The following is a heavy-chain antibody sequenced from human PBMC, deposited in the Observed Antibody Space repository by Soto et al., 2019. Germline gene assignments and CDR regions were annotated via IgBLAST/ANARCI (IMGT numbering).Heavy chain of an antibody. V-gene: IGHV3-30-3*01. J-gene: IGHJ4*02. CDR2: ISYDGSDK. D-gene: IGHD3-22*01. CDR1: GFTFSSYA. CDR3: ARDYYKYYDSSGYYRSPAY. Sequence: GSLRLSCAAFGFTFSSYAMHWVRQAPGKGLEWVALISYDGSDKDYADSVKGRFTISRDNSRNTLFLQMNSLRAEDTAVYYCARDYYKYYDSSGYYRSPAYWGKGTLVTVSS.